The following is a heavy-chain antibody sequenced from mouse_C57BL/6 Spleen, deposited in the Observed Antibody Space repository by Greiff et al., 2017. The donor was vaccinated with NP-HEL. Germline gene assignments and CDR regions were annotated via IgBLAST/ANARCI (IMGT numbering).Heavy chain of an antibody. J-gene: IGHJ3*01. CDR3: ARRGDDYDGAAWFAY. Sequence: QVQLQQPGAELVKPGASVKLSCKASGYTFTSYWMHWVKQRPGQGLEWIGMIHPNSGSTNYNEKFKSKATLTVDKSSSTAYMQLSSLTSEDSAVYYCARRGDDYDGAAWFAYWGQGTLVTVSA. D-gene: IGHD2-4*01. V-gene: IGHV1-64*01. CDR1: GYTFTSYW. CDR2: IHPNSGST.